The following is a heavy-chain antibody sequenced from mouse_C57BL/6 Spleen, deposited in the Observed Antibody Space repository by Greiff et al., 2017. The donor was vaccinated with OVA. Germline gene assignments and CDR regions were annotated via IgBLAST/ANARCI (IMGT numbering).Heavy chain of an antibody. D-gene: IGHD2-4*01. V-gene: IGHV1-42*01. CDR2: INPSTGGT. CDR1: GYSFTGYY. J-gene: IGHJ3*01. CDR3: ARRDYDYDEGFAY. Sequence: EVQLQQSGPELVKPGASVKISCKASGYSFTGYYMNWVKQSPEKSLEWIGEINPSTGGTTYNQKFKAKATLTVDKSSSTAYMQLKSLTSEDSAVYYCARRDYDYDEGFAYWGQGTLVTVSA.